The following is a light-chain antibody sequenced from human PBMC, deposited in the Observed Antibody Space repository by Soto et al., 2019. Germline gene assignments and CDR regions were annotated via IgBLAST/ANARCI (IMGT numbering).Light chain of an antibody. J-gene: IGKJ1*01. CDR3: QHYNNWPPAWT. CDR1: QSVSSY. CDR2: GAS. V-gene: IGKV3-15*01. Sequence: IVLTQSPATLSLSPGERATLSCRASQSVSSYLAWYQQKPGQAPRLLIYGASTRATGIPARFSGSGSGTEFTLTISSLQSEDFALYYCQHYNNWPPAWTFGQGTKVDIK.